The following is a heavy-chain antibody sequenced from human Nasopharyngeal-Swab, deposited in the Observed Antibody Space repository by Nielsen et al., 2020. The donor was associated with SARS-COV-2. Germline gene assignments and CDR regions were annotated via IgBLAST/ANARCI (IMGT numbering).Heavy chain of an antibody. V-gene: IGHV3-30-3*01. CDR3: ARTRKTYYYDSSGRFDAFDI. CDR2: ISYDGSNK. J-gene: IGHJ3*02. D-gene: IGHD3-22*01. Sequence: WIRQPPGKGLEWVAVISYDGSNKYYADSVKGRFTISRDNSKNTLYLQMNSLRAEDTAVYHCARTRKTYYYDSSGRFDAFDIWGQGTMVTVSS.